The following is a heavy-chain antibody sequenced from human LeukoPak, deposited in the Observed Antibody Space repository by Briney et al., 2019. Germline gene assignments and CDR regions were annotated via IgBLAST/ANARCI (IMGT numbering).Heavy chain of an antibody. J-gene: IGHJ5*02. V-gene: IGHV1-2*06. D-gene: IGHD2-15*01. CDR2: INPNSGGT. CDR1: GYTFTGYY. CDR3: ARDPLHCSGGSCYSSWFDP. Sequence: ASVKVSCKASGYTFTGYYMHRVRQAPGQGLEWMGRINPNSGGTNYAQKFQGRVTMTRDTSTSTAYMELSRLRSDDTAVYYCARDPLHCSGGSCYSSWFDPWGQGNLVTVSS.